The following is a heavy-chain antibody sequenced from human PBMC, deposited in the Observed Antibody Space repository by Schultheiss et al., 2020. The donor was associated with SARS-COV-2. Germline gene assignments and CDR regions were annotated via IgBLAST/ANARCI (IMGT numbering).Heavy chain of an antibody. D-gene: IGHD1-26*01. CDR2: ISAYNGNT. V-gene: IGHV1-18*04. CDR1: GYTFTGYY. Sequence: ASVKVSCKASGYTFTGYYMHWVRQAPGQGLEWMGWISAYNGNTNYAQKLQGRVTMTTDTSTSTAYMELRSLRSDDTAVYYCARALGGSYSDDAFDIWGQGTMVTVSS. CDR3: ARALGGSYSDDAFDI. J-gene: IGHJ3*02.